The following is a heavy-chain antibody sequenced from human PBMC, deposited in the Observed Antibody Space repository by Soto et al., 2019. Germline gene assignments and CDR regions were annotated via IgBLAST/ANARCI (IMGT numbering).Heavy chain of an antibody. J-gene: IGHJ6*03. D-gene: IGHD2-15*01. V-gene: IGHV3-7*01. CDR2: IKQDGSEK. CDR1: GFTFSSYW. CDR3: ARYCSGGSCYPGSGYYYYMDV. Sequence: GGSLRLSCAASGFTFSSYWMSWVRQAPGKGLEWVANIKQDGSEKYYVDSVKGRFTISRDNAKNSLYLQMNSLRAEDTAVYYCARYCSGGSCYPGSGYYYYMDVWGKGTTVTVSS.